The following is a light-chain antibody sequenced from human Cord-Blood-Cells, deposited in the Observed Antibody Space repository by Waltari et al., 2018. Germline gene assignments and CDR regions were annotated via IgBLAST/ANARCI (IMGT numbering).Light chain of an antibody. CDR1: SSDVGSSNL. Sequence: QSALTQPASVSGSPGQSITISCTGTSSDVGSSNLVSWYQQPPGKAPKLMIYEGSKRPSGVSNRFSGSKSGNMASLTISGLQAEDEADYYCCSYAGSSTVFGGGTKLTVL. J-gene: IGLJ3*02. CDR3: CSYAGSSTV. CDR2: EGS. V-gene: IGLV2-23*01.